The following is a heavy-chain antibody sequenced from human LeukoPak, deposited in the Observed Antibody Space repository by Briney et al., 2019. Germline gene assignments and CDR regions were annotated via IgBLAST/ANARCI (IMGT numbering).Heavy chain of an antibody. D-gene: IGHD1-14*01. Sequence: SETLSLTCAVSGGSISSGGYSWSWIRQPPGKGLEWTGYIYHSGSTYYNPSLKSRVTISVDRSKNQFSLKLSSVTAADTAVYYCARVIIITGTTGWFDPWGQGTLVTVSS. CDR1: GGSISSGGYS. V-gene: IGHV4-30-2*01. J-gene: IGHJ5*02. CDR2: IYHSGST. CDR3: ARVIIITGTTGWFDP.